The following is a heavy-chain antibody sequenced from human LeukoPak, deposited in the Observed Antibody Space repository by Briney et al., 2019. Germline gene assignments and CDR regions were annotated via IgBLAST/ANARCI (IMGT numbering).Heavy chain of an antibody. CDR2: ISVSGNT. Sequence: PGGSLRLSCTVSGFTVSSNSMSWVRQGPGKGLEWVSAISVSGNTYHADSVKGRFTISRDSSKNTLYLQMNSLRAEDAAVYYCAKNGDRGAYCTGGTCYPYFYYYMDVWGKGTTVTI. D-gene: IGHD2-15*01. CDR3: AKNGDRGAYCTGGTCYPYFYYYMDV. J-gene: IGHJ6*03. CDR1: GFTVSSNS. V-gene: IGHV3-53*01.